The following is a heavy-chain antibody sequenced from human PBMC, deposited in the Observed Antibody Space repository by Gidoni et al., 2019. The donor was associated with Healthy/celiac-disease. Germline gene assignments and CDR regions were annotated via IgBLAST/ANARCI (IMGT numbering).Heavy chain of an antibody. V-gene: IGHV3-30*18. D-gene: IGHD3-16*02. J-gene: IGHJ4*02. CDR1: GFPFRRYG. CDR2: ISYDGSKK. Sequence: QVQLVASGRGVVQPGRSLLLSCAASGFPFRRYGMHWVLQAPGKGLEWVAVISYDGSKKYNADSVKGRFTISRDNSKNTLYLQMNSLRAEDTAVYYCAKDPQPITFGGVIAKPFPCYWGQGTLVTVSS. CDR3: AKDPQPITFGGVIAKPFPCY.